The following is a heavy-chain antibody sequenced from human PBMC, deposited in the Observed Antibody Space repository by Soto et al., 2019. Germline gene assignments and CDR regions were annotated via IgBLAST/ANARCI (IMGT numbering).Heavy chain of an antibody. CDR3: AREIIAAAGLNWFDP. D-gene: IGHD6-13*01. CDR1: GGSISSGGYY. J-gene: IGHJ5*02. V-gene: IGHV4-31*03. CDR2: IYYSGST. Sequence: PSETLSLTCTVSGGSISSGGYYWSWIRQHPGKGLEWIGYIYYSGSTYYNPSLKSRVTISVDTSKNQFSLKLSSVTAADTAVYYCAREIIAAAGLNWFDPWGQGTLVTVSS.